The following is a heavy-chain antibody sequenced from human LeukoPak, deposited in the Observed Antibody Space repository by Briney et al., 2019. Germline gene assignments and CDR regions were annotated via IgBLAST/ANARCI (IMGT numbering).Heavy chain of an antibody. V-gene: IGHV1-18*01. Sequence: ASVKVSFKASGYTFSTYGLSWVRQAPGQGLEWMGWISGFRGNTNYAQKFQGRVTMTTDTSTTTAYMELRSLSSDDTAVYFCARDFLSYDGTENHYDDTFDIWGQGTMVTVSS. CDR2: ISGFRGNT. D-gene: IGHD1-14*01. CDR1: GYTFSTYG. CDR3: ARDFLSYDGTENHYDDTFDI. J-gene: IGHJ3*02.